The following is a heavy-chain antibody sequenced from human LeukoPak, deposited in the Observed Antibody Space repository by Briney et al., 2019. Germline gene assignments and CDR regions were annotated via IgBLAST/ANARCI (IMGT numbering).Heavy chain of an antibody. CDR3: AKRNSGSYYEGLYY. CDR2: IRYDGSNK. D-gene: IGHD1-26*01. CDR1: GFTFSSYW. Sequence: GGSLRLSCAASGFTFSSYWMHWVRQAPGKGLEWVAFIRYDGSNKYYADSVKGRFTISRDNSKNTLYLQMNSLRAEDTAVYYCAKRNSGSYYEGLYYWGQGTLVTVSS. V-gene: IGHV3-30*02. J-gene: IGHJ4*02.